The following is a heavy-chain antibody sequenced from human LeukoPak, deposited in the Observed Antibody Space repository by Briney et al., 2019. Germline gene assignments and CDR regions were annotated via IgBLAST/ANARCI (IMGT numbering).Heavy chain of an antibody. Sequence: PGGSLRLSCAASGFTFSSYSMNWVRQAPGKGLEWVSSISSSSSYIYYADSVKGRFTISRDNAKNSLYLQMNSLRAEDTAVYYCASSVGWEQQLVPTDYWGQGTLVTVSS. CDR3: ASSVGWEQQLVPTDY. CDR2: ISSSSSYI. CDR1: GFTFSSYS. V-gene: IGHV3-21*01. J-gene: IGHJ4*02. D-gene: IGHD6-13*01.